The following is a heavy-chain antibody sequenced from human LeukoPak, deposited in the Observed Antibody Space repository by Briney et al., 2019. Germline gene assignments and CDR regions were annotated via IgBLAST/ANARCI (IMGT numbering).Heavy chain of an antibody. D-gene: IGHD2-2*01. V-gene: IGHV4-59*12. CDR1: GGSISSYY. J-gene: IGHJ3*02. CDR2: IYYSGST. CDR3: ARGLRKYQLRVGAFDI. Sequence: SETLSLTCTVSGGSISSYYWSWIRQPPGKGLEWIGYIYYSGSTNYNPSLKSRVTISVDTSKNQFSLKLSSVTAADTAVYYCARGLRKYQLRVGAFDIWGQGTMVTVSS.